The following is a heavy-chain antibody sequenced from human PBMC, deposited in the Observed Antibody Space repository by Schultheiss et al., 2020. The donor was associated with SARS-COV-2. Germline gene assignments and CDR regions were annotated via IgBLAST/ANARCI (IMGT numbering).Heavy chain of an antibody. CDR2: IYPADSNT. Sequence: GESLKISCKGSGYSFTSHWIGWVRQKTGKGLEWMGSIYPADSNTLYSPSFQGQVTISADTSISTAFLQWSSLKASDTAMYYCARGSGAVATTWNYFDFWGQGTLVTVSS. CDR1: GYSFTSHW. V-gene: IGHV5-51*01. J-gene: IGHJ4*02. D-gene: IGHD6-19*01. CDR3: ARGSGAVATTWNYFDF.